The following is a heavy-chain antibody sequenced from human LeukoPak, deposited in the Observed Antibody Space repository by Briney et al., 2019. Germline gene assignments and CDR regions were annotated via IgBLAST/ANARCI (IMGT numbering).Heavy chain of an antibody. CDR3: ARQSRLVVTRGDDAFDI. CDR2: ISAYNGNT. J-gene: IGHJ3*02. D-gene: IGHD2-15*01. V-gene: IGHV1-18*01. CDR1: GYTLTSYG. Sequence: ASVKVSCKASGYTLTSYGISWVRQAPGQGLEWMGWISAYNGNTNYAQKFQGRVTMTTDTSTSTAYMELRSLRSDDTAVYYCARQSRLVVTRGDDAFDIWGQGTMVTVSS.